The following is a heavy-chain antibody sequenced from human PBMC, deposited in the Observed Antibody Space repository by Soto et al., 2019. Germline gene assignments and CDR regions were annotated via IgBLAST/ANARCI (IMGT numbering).Heavy chain of an antibody. V-gene: IGHV4-59*11. J-gene: IGHJ3*01. CDR1: GDSITKHY. CDR2: IFYTGDI. CDR3: ARPARLVDV. Sequence: SETLSLTCTVSGDSITKHYLTWIRQPPGKGLEYIGYIFYTGDINYNPSLKSRVTISIDTSKNQFSLKLASVTAADTAIYYCARPARLVDVWGQGTMVTVSS.